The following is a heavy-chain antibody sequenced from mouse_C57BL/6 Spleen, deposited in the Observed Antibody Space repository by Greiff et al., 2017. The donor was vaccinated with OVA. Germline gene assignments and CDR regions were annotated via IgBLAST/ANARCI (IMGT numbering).Heavy chain of an antibody. Sequence: EVQVVESGGGLVKPGGSLKLSCAASGFTFSSYGMHWVRQTPEKGLEWVAYISSGSSSTYYADTVKGRFTISRDNAKNTLFLQMSSLRAEDTAMYYCARGDAEVGDGLAYWGQGTSVTVSA. CDR1: GFTFSSYG. V-gene: IGHV5-17*01. D-gene: IGHD1-3*01. CDR3: ARGDAEVGDGLAY. CDR2: ISSGSSST. J-gene: IGHJ4*01.